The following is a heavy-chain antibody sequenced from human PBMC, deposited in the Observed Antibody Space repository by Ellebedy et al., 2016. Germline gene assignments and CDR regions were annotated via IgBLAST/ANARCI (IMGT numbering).Heavy chain of an antibody. J-gene: IGHJ4*02. V-gene: IGHV3-21*01. Sequence: GGSLRLSCAASGFTFSSYNMNWVRQAPGKGLEWVSSISSSSSSIYYADSLRGRFTISRDDAKNSLYLQMNSLRAEDTAVYYCARLVAGTFGYWGQGTLVTVSS. CDR1: GFTFSSYN. CDR2: ISSSSSSI. CDR3: ARLVAGTFGY. D-gene: IGHD6-19*01.